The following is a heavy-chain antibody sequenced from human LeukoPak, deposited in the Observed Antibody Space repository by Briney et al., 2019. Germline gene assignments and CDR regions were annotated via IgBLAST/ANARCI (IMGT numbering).Heavy chain of an antibody. CDR3: ASRYGHRADYFDN. D-gene: IGHD4-17*01. CDR1: GASISSDISY. CDR2: IYTSGST. J-gene: IGHJ4*02. Sequence: SETLSLTCTVSGASISSDISYWSSIRQPAGKGLEWIGRIYTSGSTTYSPSLKSRVTISLDTSNNQFSLKLNSVTAADTAVYYCASRYGHRADYFDNWGQGTQVTVSS. V-gene: IGHV4-61*02.